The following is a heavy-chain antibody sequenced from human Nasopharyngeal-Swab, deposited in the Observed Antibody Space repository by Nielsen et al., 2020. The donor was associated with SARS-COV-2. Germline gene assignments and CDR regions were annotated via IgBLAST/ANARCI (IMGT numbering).Heavy chain of an antibody. CDR3: AKGMDSSGFHVFDI. Sequence: GASLSLSCTASGFTFSSYAMNWVRQAPGKGLEWVSTINYNSGITYSADSVRGRFTIFRDNSENTLFLQMNSLMAEDTDMYFCAKGMDSSGFHVFDIWGQGTMVTVSS. D-gene: IGHD6-19*01. V-gene: IGHV3-23*01. CDR1: GFTFSSYA. J-gene: IGHJ3*02. CDR2: INYNSGIT.